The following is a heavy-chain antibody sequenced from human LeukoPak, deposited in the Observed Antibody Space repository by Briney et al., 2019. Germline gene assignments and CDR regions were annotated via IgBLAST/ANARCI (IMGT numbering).Heavy chain of an antibody. CDR2: IKEDGSEK. J-gene: IGHJ5*02. CDR1: GFTFRNFW. Sequence: GGSLRLSCVVSGFTFRNFWMSWVRQAPGKGLEWVANIKEDGSEKNYVDSVKGRFTISRDNAKNSLYLQMNSLRAEDTAVYYCAKDLTNDSSGPWGQGTLVTVSS. D-gene: IGHD3-22*01. CDR3: AKDLTNDSSGP. V-gene: IGHV3-7*01.